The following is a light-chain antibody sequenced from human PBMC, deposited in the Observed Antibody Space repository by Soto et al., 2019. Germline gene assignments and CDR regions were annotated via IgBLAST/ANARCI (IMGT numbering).Light chain of an antibody. J-gene: IGLJ2*01. Sequence: QSALTQPASVSGSPGQSITLSCTGTSSDVGVFHYVSSYQQHPGKAPKLIIYEVNHRPSGVSNRFSGSKSGNTASLTISGLQGEDEADYYCSSYTTSSTVVFGGGTKLTVL. CDR1: SSDVGVFHY. CDR2: EVN. V-gene: IGLV2-14*01. CDR3: SSYTTSSTVV.